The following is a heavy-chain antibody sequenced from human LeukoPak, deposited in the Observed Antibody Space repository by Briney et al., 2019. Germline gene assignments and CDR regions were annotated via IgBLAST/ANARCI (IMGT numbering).Heavy chain of an antibody. J-gene: IGHJ5*02. Sequence: SETLSLTCTVSGGSISSYYWSWIRQPPGKGLEWIGYIYYSGSTNYNPSLKSRVTISVDTSKNQFSLKQSSVTAADTAVYYCARADVGYYMVREVTPLGFDPWGQGTLVTVSS. CDR3: ARADVGYYMVREVTPLGFDP. CDR1: GGSISSYY. CDR2: IYYSGST. D-gene: IGHD3-10*01. V-gene: IGHV4-59*01.